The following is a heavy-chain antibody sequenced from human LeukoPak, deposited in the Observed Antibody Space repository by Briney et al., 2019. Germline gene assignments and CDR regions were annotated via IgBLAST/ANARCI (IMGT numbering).Heavy chain of an antibody. V-gene: IGHV1-69*13. CDR2: IIPIFGTA. Sequence: SVKVSCKASGYTFTGYYMHWVRQAPGQGLEWMGGIIPIFGTANYAQKFQGRVTITADESTSTAYMELSSLRSEDTAVYYCARGSDGSYFDYWGQGALVTVSS. D-gene: IGHD1-26*01. CDR3: ARGSDGSYFDY. CDR1: GYTFTGYY. J-gene: IGHJ4*02.